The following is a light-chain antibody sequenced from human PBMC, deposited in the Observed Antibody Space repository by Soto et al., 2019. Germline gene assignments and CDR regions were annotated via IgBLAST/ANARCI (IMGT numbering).Light chain of an antibody. CDR1: QSISNW. J-gene: IGKJ1*01. CDR2: DAS. Sequence: DIQMTQSPSTLSASVGDRVTITCRASQSISNWLAWYQQKPGKAPKLLIYDASSLESGVPSRFSGSGYGTEFTLTISSLQPDDFASYYCQHYNSYPWTFGQGTKVEIK. CDR3: QHYNSYPWT. V-gene: IGKV1-5*01.